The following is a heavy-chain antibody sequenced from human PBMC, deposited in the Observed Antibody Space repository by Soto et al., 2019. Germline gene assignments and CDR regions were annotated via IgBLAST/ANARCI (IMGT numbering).Heavy chain of an antibody. J-gene: IGHJ6*01. CDR3: ARDPLGSFCY. CDR1: GFTFSSYG. D-gene: IGHD3-10*01. Sequence: QVQLVESGGGVVQPGRSLRLSCAASGFTFSSYGMHWVRQAPGKGLEWVAVIWYDGSNKYYADSVKGRFTISRDNSKNTPYLQIDNPRAEDTAGYFCARDPLGSFCYWGQR. V-gene: IGHV3-33*01. CDR2: IWYDGSNK.